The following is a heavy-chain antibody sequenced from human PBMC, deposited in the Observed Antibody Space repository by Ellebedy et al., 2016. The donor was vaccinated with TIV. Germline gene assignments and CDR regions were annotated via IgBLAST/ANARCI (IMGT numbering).Heavy chain of an antibody. V-gene: IGHV1-2*02. CDR2: INPNSGGT. Sequence: AASVKVSCKASGYTFTGYYMHWVRQAPGQGLEWMGWINPNSGGTNYAQKFQGRVTITRNTSISTAYMELSSLRSEDTAVYYCATRGSYDYGDYVFDYWGQGTLVTVSS. D-gene: IGHD4-17*01. J-gene: IGHJ4*02. CDR1: GYTFTGYY. CDR3: ATRGSYDYGDYVFDY.